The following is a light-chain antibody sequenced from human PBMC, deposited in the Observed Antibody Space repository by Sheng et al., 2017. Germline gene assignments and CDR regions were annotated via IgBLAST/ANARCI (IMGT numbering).Light chain of an antibody. V-gene: IGKV1-6*01. CDR3: LQDYDYPYT. J-gene: IGKJ2*01. Sequence: IQMTQSPSSLSASVGDRVTITCRASQGIGNELGWYQQKPGKAPKLLIYATSSLQSGVPSRFSGSGSGTDFTLIISSLQPEDFATYYCLQDYDYPYTFGQGTKVEIK. CDR2: ATS. CDR1: QGIGNE.